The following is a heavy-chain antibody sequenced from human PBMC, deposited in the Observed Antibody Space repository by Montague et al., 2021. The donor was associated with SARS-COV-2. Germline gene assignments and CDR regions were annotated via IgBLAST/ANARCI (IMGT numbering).Heavy chain of an antibody. J-gene: IGHJ3*02. CDR2: VGFGGST. CDR1: GGSISSYY. Sequence: SETLSLTCTVSGGSISSYYCCWIWHPPGTGMGWMGFVGFGGSTSXNPSRRRAVSISVDTSKNQFSLKLSSVTATATAVYYCERGRGWIGDAFDIWGQGTMVTVSS. CDR3: ERGRGWIGDAFDI. V-gene: IGHV4-59*01. D-gene: IGHD6-19*01.